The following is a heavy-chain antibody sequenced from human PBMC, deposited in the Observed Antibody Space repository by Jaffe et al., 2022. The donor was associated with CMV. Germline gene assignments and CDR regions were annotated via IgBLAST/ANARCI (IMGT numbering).Heavy chain of an antibody. V-gene: IGHV3-9*01. D-gene: IGHD2-21*02. CDR2: ISRDSRTI. CDR3: AGRRGGDNPFDY. Sequence: EVHLVESGGGLVQPGRSLRLSCAASGFTFDDYAMHWVRQAPGKGLEWVSGISRDSRTIAYSDSVKGRFTISRDNAKNSQYLQMDSLRVEDTAFYYCAGRRGGDNPFDYWGQGTLVTVSS. J-gene: IGHJ4*02. CDR1: GFTFDDYA.